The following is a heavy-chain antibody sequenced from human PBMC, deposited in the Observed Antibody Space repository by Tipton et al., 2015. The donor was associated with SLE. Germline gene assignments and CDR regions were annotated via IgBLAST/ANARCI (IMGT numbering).Heavy chain of an antibody. CDR3: ARGWDYDSWSGYADY. J-gene: IGHJ4*02. CDR1: GGSISSYY. V-gene: IGHV4-34*01. Sequence: LRLSCTVSGGSISSYYWSWIRQPPGKGLEWIGEVNHSGGTNYNSSLKSRVTIFVDTSKNQFSLKLSSVTAADTAVYYCARGWDYDSWSGYADYWGQGTLVTVSS. CDR2: VNHSGGT. D-gene: IGHD3-3*01.